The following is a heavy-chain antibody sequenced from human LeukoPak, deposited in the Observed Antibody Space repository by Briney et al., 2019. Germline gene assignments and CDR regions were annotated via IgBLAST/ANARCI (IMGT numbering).Heavy chain of an antibody. CDR2: IYFSGTT. CDR1: GDSISVSY. Sequence: PSETLSLTCTVSGDSISVSYWGWLRQPPGKGLEWIGYIYFSGTTSYNPSLMSRVTISVDTSKNQFSLNMRSVTAADTAVYYCAKNHWGHNYFDFWGQGTVVSVSS. V-gene: IGHV4-59*01. J-gene: IGHJ4*02. CDR3: AKNHWGHNYFDF. D-gene: IGHD7-27*01.